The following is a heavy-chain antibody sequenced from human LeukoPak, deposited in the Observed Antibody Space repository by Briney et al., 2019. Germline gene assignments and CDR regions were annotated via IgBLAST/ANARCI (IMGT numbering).Heavy chain of an antibody. D-gene: IGHD3-22*01. CDR1: GFTFSSYA. Sequence: GGSLRLSCAASGFTFSSYAMSWVRQAPGKGLEWVSAISCSGGSTYYADSVKGRFTISRDNSKNTLYLQMNSLRAEDTAVYYCAKLRITMIVVVMLDAFDIWGQGTMVTVSS. CDR2: ISCSGGST. CDR3: AKLRITMIVVVMLDAFDI. J-gene: IGHJ3*02. V-gene: IGHV3-23*01.